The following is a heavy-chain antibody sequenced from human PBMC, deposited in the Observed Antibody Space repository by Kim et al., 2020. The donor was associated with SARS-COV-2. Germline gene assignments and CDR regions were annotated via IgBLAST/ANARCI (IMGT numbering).Heavy chain of an antibody. Sequence: AQGFTGRFVFSLDTSVSTAYLQISSLKAEDTAVYYCARILIGQWLGEFDYWGQGTLVTVSS. CDR3: ARILIGQWLGEFDY. J-gene: IGHJ4*02. D-gene: IGHD6-19*01. V-gene: IGHV7-4-1*02.